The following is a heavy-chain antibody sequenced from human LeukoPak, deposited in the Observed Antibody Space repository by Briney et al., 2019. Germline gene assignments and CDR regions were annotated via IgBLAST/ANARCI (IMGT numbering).Heavy chain of an antibody. CDR1: GFTFSSYA. Sequence: GGSLRLSCAASGFTFSSYAMSWVRQAPGKGLEWVSAISGSGGSTYYADSVKGRFTISRDNSKNTLYLQMNSLRVEDTAVYYCAKARGWLQIWDNWGQGTMVTVSS. J-gene: IGHJ3*01. CDR2: ISGSGGST. CDR3: AKARGWLQIWDN. D-gene: IGHD5-24*01. V-gene: IGHV3-23*01.